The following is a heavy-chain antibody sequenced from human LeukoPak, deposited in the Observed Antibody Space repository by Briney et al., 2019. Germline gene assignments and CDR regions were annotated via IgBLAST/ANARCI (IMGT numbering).Heavy chain of an antibody. D-gene: IGHD5-24*01. J-gene: IGHJ4*02. CDR1: GGSISSYY. V-gene: IGHV4-59*01. CDR2: IYYSGST. CDR3: AGSRDGYSDY. Sequence: SETLSLTCTVSGGSISSYYWSWIRQPPGKGLEWIGYIYYSGSTNYNPSLKSRVTMSVDTSKTQFSLKLTSVIAADTAVYYCAGSRDGYSDYWGQGTLVTVSS.